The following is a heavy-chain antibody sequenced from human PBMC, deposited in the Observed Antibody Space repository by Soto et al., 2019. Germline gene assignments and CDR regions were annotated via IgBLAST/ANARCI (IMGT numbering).Heavy chain of an antibody. D-gene: IGHD3-9*01. CDR2: ISYDGSNK. Sequence: GGSLRLSCAASGFTFSSYAMHWVRQAPGKGLEWVAVISYDGSNKYYADSVKGRFTISRDNSKNTLYLQMNSLRAEDTAVYYCARELSRYYDILTGYFDYWGQGTLVTVSS. V-gene: IGHV3-30*04. CDR3: ARELSRYYDILTGYFDY. J-gene: IGHJ4*02. CDR1: GFTFSSYA.